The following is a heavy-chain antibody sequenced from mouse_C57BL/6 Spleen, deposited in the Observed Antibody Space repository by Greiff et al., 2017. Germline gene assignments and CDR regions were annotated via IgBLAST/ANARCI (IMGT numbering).Heavy chain of an antibody. J-gene: IGHJ4*01. D-gene: IGHD2-1*01. CDR3: TRYGNVAMDY. Sequence: VQLQQSGAELVRPGASVTLSCKASGYTFTDYEMHWVKQTPVHGLEWIGAIDPETGGTASNQKFQGKAILTADKSSSTAYMELRSLTSEDSAVYYCTRYGNVAMDYWGQGTSVTVSS. CDR1: GYTFTDYE. V-gene: IGHV1-15*01. CDR2: IDPETGGT.